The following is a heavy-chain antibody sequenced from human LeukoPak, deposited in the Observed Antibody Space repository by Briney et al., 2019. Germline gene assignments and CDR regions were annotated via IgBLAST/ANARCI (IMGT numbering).Heavy chain of an antibody. CDR1: GFTFDDYG. CDR3: ARDGNDAFDI. V-gene: IGHV3-7*01. D-gene: IGHD1-26*01. CDR2: IKQDGSEK. Sequence: PGGSLRLSCAASGFTFDDYGMSWVRQAPGKGLEWVANIKQDGSEKYYVDSVKGRFTISRDNAENSLYLQMNSLRAEDTAVYYCARDGNDAFDIWGQGTMVTVSS. J-gene: IGHJ3*02.